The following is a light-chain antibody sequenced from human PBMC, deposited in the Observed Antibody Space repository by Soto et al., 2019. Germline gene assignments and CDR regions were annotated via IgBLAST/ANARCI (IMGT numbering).Light chain of an antibody. V-gene: IGKV1-39*01. CDR1: QTVRTY. CDR3: QQAYSTPSP. CDR2: AAS. Sequence: DIQMTQSPSSLSASVGDRVTIRCRASQTVRTYLNWYQQKPGKAPMLLIYAASSLPSAVPPRFTGVGLETVFPLTTTGLQPEDFGTYTGQQAYSTPSPSGQGTRLE. J-gene: IGKJ5*01.